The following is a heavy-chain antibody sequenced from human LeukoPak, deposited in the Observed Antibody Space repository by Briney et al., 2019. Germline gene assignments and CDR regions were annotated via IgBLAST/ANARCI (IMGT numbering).Heavy chain of an antibody. Sequence: SETLPLTCTVSGGSISSYYWSWIRQPPGKGLEWIGYIYYSGSSDYNPSLKSRVTMSVDTSKNQFSLKLASVTAADTAIYYCAKGGHGFDSWGQGTLVTVSS. CDR2: IYYSGSS. V-gene: IGHV4-59*01. CDR1: GGSISSYY. CDR3: AKGGHGFDS. J-gene: IGHJ5*01.